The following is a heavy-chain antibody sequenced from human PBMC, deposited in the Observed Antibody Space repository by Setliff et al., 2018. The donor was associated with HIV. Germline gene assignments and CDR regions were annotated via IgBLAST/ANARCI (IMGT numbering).Heavy chain of an antibody. J-gene: IGHJ5*02. D-gene: IGHD3-10*01. CDR3: ARVTSPRPMVRGGWFAP. Sequence: SETLSLTCTVSAASIRNSYWTWIRQPAGKGLEWIGRIYPSGTINYNPSLKSRVTMSVDTSKNQFSLRLTSVTAADTGVYYCARVTSPRPMVRGGWFAPWGQGILVTVSS. CDR2: IYPSGTI. CDR1: AASIRNSY. V-gene: IGHV4-4*07.